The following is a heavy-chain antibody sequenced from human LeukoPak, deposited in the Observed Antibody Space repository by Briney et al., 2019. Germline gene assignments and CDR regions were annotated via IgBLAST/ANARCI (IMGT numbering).Heavy chain of an antibody. J-gene: IGHJ2*01. Sequence: GRSLRLSCAASGFTFTHYGMHWVRQAPGKGLEWVALISLDGSSKFYADSVKGRFTISRDNSKNTLYLQMNSLRAEDTAVYYCARDLRQWELRYWYFDLWGRGTLVTVSS. V-gene: IGHV3-30*03. D-gene: IGHD1-26*01. CDR3: ARDLRQWELRYWYFDL. CDR1: GFTFTHYG. CDR2: ISLDGSSK.